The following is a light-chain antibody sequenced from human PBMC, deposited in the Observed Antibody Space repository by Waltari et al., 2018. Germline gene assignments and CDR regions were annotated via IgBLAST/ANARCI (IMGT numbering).Light chain of an antibody. V-gene: IGKV3-11*01. Sequence: EIVLTQSPDTLSLSPGERATLTCSASQSVSNYLAWYQQRPGQAPRLLIFDASKRAAGIPARFSGSGSGTEFTLTISSLEAEDFAVYFCQQRSTWPRTFGHGTKVE. CDR3: QQRSTWPRT. CDR2: DAS. CDR1: QSVSNY. J-gene: IGKJ1*01.